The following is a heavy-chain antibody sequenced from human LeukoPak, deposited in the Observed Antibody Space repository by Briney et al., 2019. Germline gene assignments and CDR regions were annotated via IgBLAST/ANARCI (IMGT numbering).Heavy chain of an antibody. D-gene: IGHD3-22*01. Sequence: ASVKVSCKTSGYTFTRNDINWVRQATGQGLEWMGRMNPNSGNSGYAQKFQGRVTITRDNSISTAYMELNSLTSEDTAVYYCARAISDSTGYYAYYFDSWGQGTLVTVSS. J-gene: IGHJ4*02. V-gene: IGHV1-8*03. CDR3: ARAISDSTGYYAYYFDS. CDR2: MNPNSGNS. CDR1: GYTFTRND.